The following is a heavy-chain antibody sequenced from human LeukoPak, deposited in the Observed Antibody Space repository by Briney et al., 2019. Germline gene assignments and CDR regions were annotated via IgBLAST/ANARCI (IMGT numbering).Heavy chain of an antibody. CDR1: GGSISSYY. J-gene: IGHJ4*02. V-gene: IGHV4-59*01. CDR3: ARVAVADPYYFDY. CDR2: IYYSGST. D-gene: IGHD6-19*01. Sequence: SETLSLTCAVSGGSISSYYWSWIRQPPGKGLEWIGYIYYSGSTNYNPSLKSRVTISVDTSKNQFSLKLSSVTAADTAVYYCARVAVADPYYFDYWGQGTLVTVSS.